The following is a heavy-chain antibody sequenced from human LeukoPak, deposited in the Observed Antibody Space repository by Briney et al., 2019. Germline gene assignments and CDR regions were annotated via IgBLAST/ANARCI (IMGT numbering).Heavy chain of an antibody. J-gene: IGHJ4*02. CDR3: ARVDTLSYYLPFDY. CDR1: GFTFSNYW. V-gene: IGHV3-7*01. Sequence: GGSLRLSCAASGFTFSNYWMTWVRLAPGKGLEWVANIKPDGSAKYYVDSVKGRFTISRDNTKNSLYLQMNSLRAEDTAVYYCARVDTLSYYLPFDYWGQGTLVTVSS. CDR2: IKPDGSAK. D-gene: IGHD3-10*01.